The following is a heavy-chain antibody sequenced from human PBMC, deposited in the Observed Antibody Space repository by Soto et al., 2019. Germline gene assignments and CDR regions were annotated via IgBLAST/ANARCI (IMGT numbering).Heavy chain of an antibody. CDR3: ARDEDNWNYVDAFDI. V-gene: IGHV4-34*01. D-gene: IGHD1-7*01. J-gene: IGHJ3*02. CDR2: INHSGST. Sequence: KPSETLSLTCAVYGGSFSCYYWSWIRQPPGKGLEWIGEINHSGSTNYNPSLKSRVTISVDTSKNQFSLKLSSVTAADTAVYYCARDEDNWNYVDAFDIWGQGTMVTVSS. CDR1: GGSFSCYY.